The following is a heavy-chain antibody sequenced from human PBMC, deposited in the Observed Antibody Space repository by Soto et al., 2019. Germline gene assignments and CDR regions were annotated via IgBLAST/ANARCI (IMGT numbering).Heavy chain of an antibody. V-gene: IGHV1-46*01. Sequence: GASVKVSCKASGYTFTSYYMHWVRQAPGQGLEWMGIINPSGGSTSYAQKVQGRVTMTRDTSTNTVYMQLSSLRSEDTAVYYCARALSFDSFRPGPSYYYYGMDVWGQGTTVTV. J-gene: IGHJ6*02. CDR1: GYTFTSYY. D-gene: IGHD3-9*01. CDR2: INPSGGST. CDR3: ARALSFDSFRPGPSYYYYGMDV.